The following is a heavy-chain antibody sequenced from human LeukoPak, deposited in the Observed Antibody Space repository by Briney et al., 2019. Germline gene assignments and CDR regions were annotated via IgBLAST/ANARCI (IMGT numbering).Heavy chain of an antibody. V-gene: IGHV1-8*01. CDR3: ARGYSGYDYYYYYYMDV. D-gene: IGHD5-12*01. CDR2: MNPNSGNT. CDR1: GYTFTSYD. J-gene: IGHJ6*03. Sequence: ASVKVSCKASGYTFTSYDINWVRQATGQGLEWMGWMNPNSGNTGYAQKFQGRVTMTRNTSISTAYVELSSLRSEDTAVYYCARGYSGYDYYYYYYMDVWGKGTTVTVSS.